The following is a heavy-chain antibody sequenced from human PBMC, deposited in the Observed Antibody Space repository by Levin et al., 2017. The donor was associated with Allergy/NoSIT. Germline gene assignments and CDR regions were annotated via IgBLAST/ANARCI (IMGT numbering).Heavy chain of an antibody. CDR3: TTDPEGYCSGGSCYSELGPTTSYYFDY. CDR2: IKSKTDGGTT. CDR1: GFTFSNAW. J-gene: IGHJ4*02. V-gene: IGHV3-15*01. Sequence: GGSLRLSCAASGFTFSNAWMSWVRQAPGKGLEWVGRIKSKTDGGTTDYAAPVKGRFTISRDDSKNTLYLQMNSLKTEDTAVYYCTTDPEGYCSGGSCYSELGPTTSYYFDYWGQGTLVTVSS. D-gene: IGHD2-15*01.